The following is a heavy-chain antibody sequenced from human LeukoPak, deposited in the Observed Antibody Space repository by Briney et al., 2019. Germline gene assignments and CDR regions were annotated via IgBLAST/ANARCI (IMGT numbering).Heavy chain of an antibody. CDR2: TYYRSKWYS. CDR3: ARTSRNYHYFDY. Sequence: SQTLSLTCAMSGDSVSSNSAAWNWIRQSPSRGLEWLGRTYYRSKWYSDFALSVKSRMTINPDTSKNQFSLQLSSVTPQDTAVYYCARTSRNYHYFDYWGQGTLVTVSS. CDR1: GDSVSSNSAA. J-gene: IGHJ4*02. D-gene: IGHD1-7*01. V-gene: IGHV6-1*01.